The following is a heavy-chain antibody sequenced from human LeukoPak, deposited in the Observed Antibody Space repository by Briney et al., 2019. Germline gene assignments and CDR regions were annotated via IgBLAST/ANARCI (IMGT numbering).Heavy chain of an antibody. Sequence: GGSLRLSCAASGFTFSSYGMHWVRQAPGKGLEWVAFIRYDGSNKYYADSVKGRFTISRDSSKNTLYLQMNSLRAEDTAVYYCAREYCSGGSCMGNDYWGQGTLVTVSS. V-gene: IGHV3-30*02. D-gene: IGHD2-15*01. J-gene: IGHJ4*02. CDR2: IRYDGSNK. CDR1: GFTFSSYG. CDR3: AREYCSGGSCMGNDY.